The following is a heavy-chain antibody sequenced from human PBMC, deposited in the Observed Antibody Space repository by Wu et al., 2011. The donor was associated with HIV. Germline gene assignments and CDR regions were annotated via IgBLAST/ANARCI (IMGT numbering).Heavy chain of an antibody. CDR3: ARDLGGDEDY. CDR1: GDTFSTYG. Sequence: QVQLVQSGAEVKKPGSSVKVSCKASGDTFSTYGINWVRQAPGQGLEWMGGIIPILGTVKYAQKFQGRVTITADKSTSTAYMELSSLGSEDTAIYYCARDLGGDEDYWGQGNPGSPSPQ. V-gene: IGHV1-69*06. J-gene: IGHJ4*02. D-gene: IGHD2-21*01. CDR2: IIPILGTV.